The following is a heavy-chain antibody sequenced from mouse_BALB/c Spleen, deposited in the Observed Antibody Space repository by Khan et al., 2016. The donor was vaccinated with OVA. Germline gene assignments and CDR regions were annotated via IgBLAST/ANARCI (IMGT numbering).Heavy chain of an antibody. CDR3: ARWNYRYDGDLDY. D-gene: IGHD2-14*01. J-gene: IGHJ2*01. CDR1: GDSITSGY. CDR2: ISYSDST. V-gene: IGHV3-8*02. Sequence: EVQLQESGPSLVKPSQTLSLTCSVTGDSITSGYWNWIRRFPGNKLEYMGYISYSDSTFYNPSLKSRISITRDTSKNQYYLQLNSVTTEDTATYYCARWNYRYDGDLDYWGQGTTLTVSS.